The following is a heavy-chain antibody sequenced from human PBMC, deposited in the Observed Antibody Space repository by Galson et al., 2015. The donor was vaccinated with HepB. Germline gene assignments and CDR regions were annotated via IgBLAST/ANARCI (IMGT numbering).Heavy chain of an antibody. J-gene: IGHJ4*02. Sequence: SLRLSCAASGFTFSSYAMSWVRQAPGKGLEWVSAISGSGGSTYYADSVKGRFTISRDNSKNTLYLQMNSLRAEDTAVYYCAKDFGFRYGDYDNYFDYWGQGALVTVSS. CDR2: ISGSGGST. V-gene: IGHV3-23*01. CDR1: GFTFSSYA. D-gene: IGHD4-17*01. CDR3: AKDFGFRYGDYDNYFDY.